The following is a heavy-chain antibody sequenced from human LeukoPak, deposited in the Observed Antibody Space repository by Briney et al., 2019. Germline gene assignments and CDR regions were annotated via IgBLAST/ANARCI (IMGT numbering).Heavy chain of an antibody. CDR2: IIPIFGAA. CDR1: GGTFSSYA. V-gene: IGHV1-69*05. J-gene: IGHJ4*02. D-gene: IGHD3-22*01. CDR3: ARGGERAVSSGYYGY. Sequence: SVKASCKASGGTFSSYAISWVRQAPGQGLEWMGRIIPIFGAANYAQKFQGRVTIITDESTSTAYMELSSLKSEDTAVYYCARGGERAVSSGYYGYWGQGTLVTISS.